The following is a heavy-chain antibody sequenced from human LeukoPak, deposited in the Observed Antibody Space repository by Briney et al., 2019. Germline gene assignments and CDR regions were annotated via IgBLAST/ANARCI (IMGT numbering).Heavy chain of an antibody. V-gene: IGHV3-23*01. J-gene: IGHJ4*02. CDR1: GFPFNSYA. CDR3: ARVTIRTQNFDY. CDR2: IDNSGYAT. Sequence: GGSLRLSCEVSGFPFNSYAMNWVRQAPGKGLEWVSGIDNSGYATYHADSVKGRFTISRDNAKDTLFMQMNGLRVEDTAVYYCARVTIRTQNFDYWGQGTLVTVSS.